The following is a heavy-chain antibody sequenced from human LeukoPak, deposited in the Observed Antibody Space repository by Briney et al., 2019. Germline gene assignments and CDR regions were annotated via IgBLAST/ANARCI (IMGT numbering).Heavy chain of an antibody. J-gene: IGHJ4*02. CDR1: GFTVSRNY. CDR3: AKAPVTTCRGAYCYPFDY. V-gene: IGHV3-53*01. D-gene: IGHD2-21*01. CDR2: ISDSGNT. Sequence: GGSLRLSCAASGFTVSRNYMSWVRQAPGKGLEWVSAISDSGNTYHADSVKGRFTISRDSSKNTLFLQMNRLRPEDAAVYYCAKAPVTTCRGAYCYPFDYWGQGTLVTVSS.